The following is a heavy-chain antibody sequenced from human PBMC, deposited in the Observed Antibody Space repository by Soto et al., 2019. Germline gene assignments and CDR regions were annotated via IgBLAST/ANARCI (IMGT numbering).Heavy chain of an antibody. Sequence: SETLSLTCTVSGGSISSSSYYWGWIRQPPGKGLEWIGSIYYSGSTYYNPSLKSRVTISVDTSKNQFSLKLSSVTAADTAVYYCARLGSQSSSWHPYYFDYWGQGTLVTVSS. CDR2: IYYSGST. CDR1: GGSISSSSYY. D-gene: IGHD6-13*01. J-gene: IGHJ4*02. CDR3: ARLGSQSSSWHPYYFDY. V-gene: IGHV4-39*01.